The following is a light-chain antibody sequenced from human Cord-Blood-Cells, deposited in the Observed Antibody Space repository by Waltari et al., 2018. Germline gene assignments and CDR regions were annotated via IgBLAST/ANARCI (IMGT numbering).Light chain of an antibody. CDR1: QSISSW. Sequence: DTQMTQSPSTLSASVGDRVTITCRASQSISSWLAWYQQKPGKAPKLLIYDASSLESGVPSRFSGSGSGTEFTLTISSLQPDDFATYYCQQYNSNSRTFGQGTKVEIK. J-gene: IGKJ1*01. CDR2: DAS. V-gene: IGKV1-5*01. CDR3: QQYNSNSRT.